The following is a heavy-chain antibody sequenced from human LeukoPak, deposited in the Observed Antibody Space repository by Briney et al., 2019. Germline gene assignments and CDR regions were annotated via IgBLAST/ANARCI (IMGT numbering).Heavy chain of an antibody. V-gene: IGHV4-31*03. CDR3: ARGTDYYDSSGSPYFDY. Sequence: SQTLSLTCTVSGGSISSGGYYWSWIRQHPGKGLEWIGYIYYSGSTYYNPSLKSRVTISVDTSKNQFSLKLSSVTAADTAVYYCARGTDYYDSSGSPYFDYWGQGTLVTVSS. CDR1: GGSISSGGYY. CDR2: IYYSGST. J-gene: IGHJ4*02. D-gene: IGHD3-22*01.